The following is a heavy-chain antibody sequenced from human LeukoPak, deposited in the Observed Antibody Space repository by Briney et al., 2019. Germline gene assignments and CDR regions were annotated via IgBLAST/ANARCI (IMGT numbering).Heavy chain of an antibody. D-gene: IGHD3-3*01. CDR3: ARTSTIFGVVIIHFDY. J-gene: IGHJ4*02. CDR1: GGSFSGYY. Sequence: KPSETLSLTCAVYGGSFSGYYWSWIRQPPGKGLEWIGEINHSGSTNYNPSLKSRVTISVDTSKNQFSLKLSSVTAADTAVYYCARTSTIFGVVIIHFDYWGQGTLVTVSS. CDR2: INHSGST. V-gene: IGHV4-34*01.